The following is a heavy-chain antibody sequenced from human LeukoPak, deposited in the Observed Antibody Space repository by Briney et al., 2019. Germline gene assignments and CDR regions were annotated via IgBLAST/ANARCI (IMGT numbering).Heavy chain of an antibody. CDR1: GDSISSSY. CDR2: IYYSGST. D-gene: IGHD1-26*01. J-gene: IGHJ4*02. Sequence: PSETLSLTCTVSGDSISSSYWSRIRQPPGKGLEWIGYIYYSGSTNYNPSLKSRVTISVDTSKNQFSLKLSSVTAADTAVYYCARGLRELPHFAFYYFDYWGQGTLVTVSS. CDR3: ARGLRELPHFAFYYFDY. V-gene: IGHV4-59*12.